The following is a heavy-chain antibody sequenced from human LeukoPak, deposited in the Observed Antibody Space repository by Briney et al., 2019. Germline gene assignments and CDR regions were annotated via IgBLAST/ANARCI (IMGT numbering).Heavy chain of an antibody. Sequence: PGGSLRLSCAASGFTVSSTYMSWVRQAPGKGLEWVSVIYSGGKIYYIDSVKGRCTISRDTSKNTLYLQMNSLRAEDTAVYFCASRHCSGGGCYFAGADPFDYWGQGTLVTVSS. CDR3: ASRHCSGGGCYFAGADPFDY. CDR1: GFTVSSTY. V-gene: IGHV3-53*01. J-gene: IGHJ4*02. CDR2: IYSGGKI. D-gene: IGHD2-15*01.